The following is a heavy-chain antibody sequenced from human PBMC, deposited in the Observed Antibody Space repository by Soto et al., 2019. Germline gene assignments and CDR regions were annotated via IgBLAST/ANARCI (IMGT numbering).Heavy chain of an antibody. D-gene: IGHD6-19*01. Sequence: SETLSLTCAVYGGSFRGYYLSWIRQPPGKGLEWIGEINHSGSTNYNPSLKSRVTISVDTSKNQFSLKLSSVTAADTAVYYCARTMGQWLVMDYYYYIDVWGKGTTVTVSS. V-gene: IGHV4-34*01. J-gene: IGHJ6*03. CDR1: GGSFRGYY. CDR3: ARTMGQWLVMDYYYYIDV. CDR2: INHSGST.